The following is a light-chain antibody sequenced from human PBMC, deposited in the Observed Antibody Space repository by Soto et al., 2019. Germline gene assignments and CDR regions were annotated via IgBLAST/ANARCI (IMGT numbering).Light chain of an antibody. CDR1: SSDVGSYNR. J-gene: IGLJ3*02. Sequence: QSALTQPPSVSGSPGQSVTISCTGTSSDVGSYNRVSWYQQPPGTAPKLIIYEVSNRPSGVPDRFFGSKSGNTASLTISGLQAEDEADYYFSSFTSSNTWVFGGGTKLTVL. V-gene: IGLV2-18*02. CDR3: SSFTSSNTWV. CDR2: EVS.